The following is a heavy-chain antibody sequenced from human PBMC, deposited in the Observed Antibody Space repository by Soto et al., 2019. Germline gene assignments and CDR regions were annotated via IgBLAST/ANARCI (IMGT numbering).Heavy chain of an antibody. CDR1: GFTFSRYS. CDR2: ISSSSSTI. CDR3: ARGGVRGVKDNWFDP. D-gene: IGHD3-10*01. J-gene: IGHJ5*02. V-gene: IGHV3-48*01. Sequence: EVQLVESGGGLVQPGGSLRLSCAASGFTFSRYSMNWVRQAPGKGLEWVSYISSSSSTIYYADSVKGRFTISRDNAKNSLYLQMNSLRAEDTAVYYCARGGVRGVKDNWFDPWGQGTLVTVSS.